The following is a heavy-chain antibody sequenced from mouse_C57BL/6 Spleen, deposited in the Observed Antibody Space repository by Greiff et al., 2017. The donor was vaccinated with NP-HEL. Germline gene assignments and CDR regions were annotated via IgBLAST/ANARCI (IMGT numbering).Heavy chain of an antibody. J-gene: IGHJ2*01. D-gene: IGHD1-1*01. Sequence: VKLQESGPELVRPGVSVKISCKGSGYTFTDYAMHWVKQSHAKSLEWIGVISTYYGDASYNQKFKDKATMTVDKSSSTAYMELARLTSEDSSVYYCAITFYYYGSSNYWGQGTTLTVSS. CDR2: ISTYYGDA. CDR3: AITFYYYGSSNY. CDR1: GYTFTDYA. V-gene: IGHV1-67*01.